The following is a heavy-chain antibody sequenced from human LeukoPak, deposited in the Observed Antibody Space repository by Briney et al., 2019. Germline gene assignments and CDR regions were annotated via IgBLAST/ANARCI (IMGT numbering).Heavy chain of an antibody. D-gene: IGHD4-17*01. Sequence: GGSLRLSCAASGFTLSSYAMSWVRQAPGKGLEWVAVISYDGSNKYYADSVKGRFTISRDNAKNSLYLQMNSLRAEDTAVYYCARGRHDYGDYSRGDAFDIWGQGTMVTVSS. CDR1: GFTLSSYA. J-gene: IGHJ3*02. CDR2: ISYDGSNK. V-gene: IGHV3-30*04. CDR3: ARGRHDYGDYSRGDAFDI.